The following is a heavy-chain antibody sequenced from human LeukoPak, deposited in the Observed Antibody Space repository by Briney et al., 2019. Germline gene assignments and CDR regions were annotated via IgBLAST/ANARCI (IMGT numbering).Heavy chain of an antibody. J-gene: IGHJ4*02. V-gene: IGHV3-64D*09. CDR3: VKDESGSGSYYWGHYYFDY. D-gene: IGHD3-10*01. Sequence: GGSLRLSCSASGFTFSSYAMHWVRQAPGKGREYVSAISRNGGSTYYADSVKGRFTISRDNSKNTLYLQMSSLRAEDTAVYYCVKDESGSGSYYWGHYYFDYWGQGTLVTVSS. CDR2: ISRNGGST. CDR1: GFTFSSYA.